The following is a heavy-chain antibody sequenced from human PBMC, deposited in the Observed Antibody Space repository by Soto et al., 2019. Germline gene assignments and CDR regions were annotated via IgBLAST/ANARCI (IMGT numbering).Heavy chain of an antibody. Sequence: PSETLSLTCAVSGGSLSSSNWWSWVRPPPGQTLEWLGELFYSGSTKYNPSLSSRVTISADQTNNVFSLRLTSVTAADMAMYYCVLQGGVPYDHDVWGQGVLVTVSS. J-gene: IGHJ1*01. CDR2: LFYSGST. V-gene: IGHV4-4*02. CDR3: VLQGGVPYDHDV. CDR1: GGSLSSSNW. D-gene: IGHD5-12*01.